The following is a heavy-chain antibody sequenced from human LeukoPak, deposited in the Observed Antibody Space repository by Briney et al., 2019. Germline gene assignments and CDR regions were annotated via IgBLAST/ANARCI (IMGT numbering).Heavy chain of an antibody. D-gene: IGHD5-24*01. J-gene: IGHJ4*02. CDR2: IYISGGT. CDR3: ARDRMARIDY. Sequence: SETLSLTCTVSGGSISSYYWSWIRQPAGKGLEWIGRIYISGGTNYNPSLKSRVTISVDTSKNQFSLKLSSVTAADTAVYYCARDRMARIDYWGQGTLVTVSS. V-gene: IGHV4-4*07. CDR1: GGSISSYY.